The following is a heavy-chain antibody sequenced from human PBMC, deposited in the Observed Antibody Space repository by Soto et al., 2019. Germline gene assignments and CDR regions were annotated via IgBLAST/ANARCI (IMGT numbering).Heavy chain of an antibody. D-gene: IGHD6-19*01. CDR2: ISHDGSDR. V-gene: IGHV3-30*18. CDR3: PKGTAVADQWFGP. CDR1: GFTFSDYG. J-gene: IGHJ5*02. Sequence: QVELVESGGGVVQPGRSLRLSCEASGFTFSDYGMHWVRQAPGKGLEWVAAISHDGSDRYYADSVKDRFTISRDNSKNTLFLQMNSLRSEDPDIYYWPKGTAVADQWFGPWGQGTLVTVSS.